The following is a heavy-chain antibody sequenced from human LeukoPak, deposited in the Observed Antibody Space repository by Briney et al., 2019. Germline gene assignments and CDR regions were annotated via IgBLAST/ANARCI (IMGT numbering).Heavy chain of an antibody. J-gene: IGHJ4*02. Sequence: GGSLRLSCETSGFTFSSYGMHWVRQAPGKGLQWVAVISFDGTNTVYLDSVKGRFTISRDNSKNTLYLQMNSLTSEDTATHYCAKEKGWELLRSYIDFWGQGTLVTVYS. CDR1: GFTFSSYG. D-gene: IGHD1-26*01. CDR3: AKEKGWELLRSYIDF. V-gene: IGHV3-30*18. CDR2: ISFDGTNT.